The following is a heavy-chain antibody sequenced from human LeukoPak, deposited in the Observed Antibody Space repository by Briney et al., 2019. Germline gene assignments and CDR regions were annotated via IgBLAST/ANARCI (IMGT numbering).Heavy chain of an antibody. CDR3: ASARYSDH. CDR1: GFTFSSYW. D-gene: IGHD1-1*01. J-gene: IGHJ4*02. V-gene: IGHV3-7*01. Sequence: GGSLRPSCAASGFTFSSYWMTWVRQAPGKGLEWVANIKQDGSEKYYVDSVKGRFTITRDNAKNSLYLQMNSLRAEDTAVYYCASARYSDHWGQGTLVTVSS. CDR2: IKQDGSEK.